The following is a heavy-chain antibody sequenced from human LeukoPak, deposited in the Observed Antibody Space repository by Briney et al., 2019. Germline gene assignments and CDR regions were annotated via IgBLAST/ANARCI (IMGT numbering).Heavy chain of an antibody. Sequence: GGSLRLSCAASGFTFSSYGMHWVRQAPGKGLEWVAFIRYDGSNKYYADSVKGRFTISRDNSKNTLYLQMNSLRSEDTAVYYCARDDSYSGYDNDYWGQGTLVTVSS. CDR1: GFTFSSYG. J-gene: IGHJ4*02. CDR3: ARDDSYSGYDNDY. D-gene: IGHD5-12*01. CDR2: IRYDGSNK. V-gene: IGHV3-30*02.